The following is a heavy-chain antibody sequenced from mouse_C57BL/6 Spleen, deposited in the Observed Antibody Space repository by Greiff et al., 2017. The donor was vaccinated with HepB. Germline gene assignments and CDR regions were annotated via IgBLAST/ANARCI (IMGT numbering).Heavy chain of an antibody. CDR2: IDPSDSYT. J-gene: IGHJ2*01. Sequence: QVQLQQPGAELVMPGASVKLSCKASGYTFTSYWMHWVKQRPGQGLEWIGEIDPSDSYTNYNQKFKGKSTLTVDKSSSTAYMQLSSLTSEDSAVYYCARSLFTTVVATDDWGQGTTLTVAS. D-gene: IGHD1-1*01. CDR1: GYTFTSYW. CDR3: ARSLFTTVVATDD. V-gene: IGHV1-69*01.